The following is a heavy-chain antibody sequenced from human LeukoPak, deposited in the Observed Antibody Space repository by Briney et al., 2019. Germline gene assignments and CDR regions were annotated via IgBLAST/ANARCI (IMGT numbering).Heavy chain of an antibody. V-gene: IGHV4-59*01. CDR2: IYYSGST. Sequence: PSETLSLTCTVSGGSISSYYWSWIRQPPGKGLERIGYIYYSGSTNYNPSLKSRVTISVDTSKNQFSLKLSSVTAADTAVYYCARGLQYNWFDPWGQGTLVTVSS. D-gene: IGHD4-11*01. CDR3: ARGLQYNWFDP. J-gene: IGHJ5*02. CDR1: GGSISSYY.